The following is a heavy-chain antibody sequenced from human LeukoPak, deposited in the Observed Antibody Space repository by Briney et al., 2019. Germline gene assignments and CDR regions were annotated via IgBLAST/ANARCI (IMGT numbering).Heavy chain of an antibody. CDR3: ASGRIVVVPAAMGVYYYYYMDV. Sequence: SETLSLTCAVYGGSFSGYYWSWIRQPPGKGLEWIGEINHSGSTNYNPSLKSRVTISVDTSKNQFSLKLSSVTAADTAVYYCASGRIVVVPAAMGVYYYYYMDVWGKGTTVTVSS. V-gene: IGHV4-34*01. J-gene: IGHJ6*03. D-gene: IGHD2-2*01. CDR1: GGSFSGYY. CDR2: INHSGST.